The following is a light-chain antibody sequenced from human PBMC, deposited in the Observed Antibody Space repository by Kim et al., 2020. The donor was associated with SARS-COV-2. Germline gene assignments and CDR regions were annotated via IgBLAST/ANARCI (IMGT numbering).Light chain of an antibody. J-gene: IGKJ4*01. V-gene: IGKV3-15*01. CDR3: QQYSHWPLT. Sequence: EIVMTQSPATLSMSPGERATLSCRASQSVSSNLAWYQQKPGQAPRLLIYGASTRATGIPGRFSGSGSGTEFTLTISSLQSEDFAVYYWQQYSHWPLTFGGGTKVDIK. CDR1: QSVSSN. CDR2: GAS.